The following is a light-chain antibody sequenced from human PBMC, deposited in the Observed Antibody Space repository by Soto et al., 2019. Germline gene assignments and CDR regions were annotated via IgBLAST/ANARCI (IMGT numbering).Light chain of an antibody. CDR2: DVS. Sequence: QSALTQPASVSGSPGQSIAVSCTGTSSDVGGYNYVSWYQHHPGKAPKLMIYDVSNRPSGVSNRFSGSKSGNTASLTISGLQAEDEADYYCSSPSSTSTYVFGTGTKVTVL. V-gene: IGLV2-14*03. J-gene: IGLJ1*01. CDR3: SSPSSTSTYV. CDR1: SSDVGGYNY.